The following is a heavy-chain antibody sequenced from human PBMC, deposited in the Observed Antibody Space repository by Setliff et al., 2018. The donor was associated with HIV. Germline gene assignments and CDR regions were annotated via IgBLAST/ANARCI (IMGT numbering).Heavy chain of an antibody. D-gene: IGHD5-12*01. Sequence: PSETLSLTCAVYGGSFSGYYWSWIRQLPGKGLEWIGEINHSGSTNYNPSLKSRVTISVDTSKNQFSLKLSSVTAADTAVYYCARAGYGMATGLRHWGQGTLVTVSS. J-gene: IGHJ1*01. V-gene: IGHV4-34*01. CDR3: ARAGYGMATGLRH. CDR2: INHSGST. CDR1: GGSFSGYY.